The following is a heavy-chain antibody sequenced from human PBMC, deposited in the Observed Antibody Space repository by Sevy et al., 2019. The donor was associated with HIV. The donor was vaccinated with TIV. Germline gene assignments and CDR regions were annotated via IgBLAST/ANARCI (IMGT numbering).Heavy chain of an antibody. CDR1: GYSFANYW. Sequence: GESLKTSCKGSGYSFANYWIGWVRQMPGKGLEWMGIIYPRDSDTRYSPSFQGQVTISAVKSITTAYLQWSSLKASDTAMYYCARQPAGGEDYFDYRGQGTLVTVSS. J-gene: IGHJ4*02. CDR3: ARQPAGGEDYFDY. V-gene: IGHV5-51*01. CDR2: IYPRDSDT. D-gene: IGHD3-10*01.